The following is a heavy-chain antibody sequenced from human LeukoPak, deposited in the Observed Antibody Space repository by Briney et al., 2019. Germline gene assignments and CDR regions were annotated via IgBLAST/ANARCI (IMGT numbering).Heavy chain of an antibody. D-gene: IGHD3-3*01. V-gene: IGHV3-7*01. CDR3: ARDVGYDFWSGYNNWFDP. Sequence: GGSLRLSCAASGFTFSSYWMSWVRQAPGKGLKWVANIKQDGSEKYYVDSVKGRFTIFRDNAKNSLYLQMNSLRAEDTAVYYCARDVGYDFWSGYNNWFDPWGQGTLVTVSS. J-gene: IGHJ5*02. CDR1: GFTFSSYW. CDR2: IKQDGSEK.